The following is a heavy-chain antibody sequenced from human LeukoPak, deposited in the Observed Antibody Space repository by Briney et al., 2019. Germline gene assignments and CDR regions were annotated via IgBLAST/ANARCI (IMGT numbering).Heavy chain of an antibody. CDR1: GGSFSGYY. Sequence: SETLSLTCAVYGGSFSGYYWSWIRQPPGKGLEWIGEINHSGSTNYNPSLKSRVTISVDMSKNQFSLKLSSVTAADTAVYYCARHPYYYYYMDVWGKGTTVTVSS. J-gene: IGHJ6*03. CDR3: ARHPYYYYYMDV. CDR2: INHSGST. V-gene: IGHV4-34*01.